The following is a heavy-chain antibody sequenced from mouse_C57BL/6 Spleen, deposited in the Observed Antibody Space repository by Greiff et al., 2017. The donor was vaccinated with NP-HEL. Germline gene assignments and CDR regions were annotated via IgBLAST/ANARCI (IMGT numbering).Heavy chain of an antibody. V-gene: IGHV3-6*01. Sequence: EVKLVESGPGLVKPSQSLSLTCSVTGYSITSGYYWNWIRQFPGNKLEWMGYISYDGSNNYNPSLKNRISITRDTSKNQFFLKLNSVTTEDTATYYCARVDYDEDAMDYWGQGTSVTVSS. D-gene: IGHD2-4*01. J-gene: IGHJ4*01. CDR1: GYSITSGYY. CDR3: ARVDYDEDAMDY. CDR2: ISYDGSN.